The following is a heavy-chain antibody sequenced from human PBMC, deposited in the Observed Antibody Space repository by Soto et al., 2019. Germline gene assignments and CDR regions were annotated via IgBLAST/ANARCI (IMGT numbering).Heavy chain of an antibody. J-gene: IGHJ5*02. V-gene: IGHV1-18*03. CDR2: ISLYSDGT. D-gene: IGHD2-2*01. CDR1: GYTFSNYG. CDR3: ARVVPGAEAWFGP. Sequence: QAQLVQSGGEVKRPGASVKVSCKTSGYTFSNYGITWVRQAPGQPLEWLGWISLYSDGTNYAQKFQGRVSMTTDTSTTTAYMELRSLRSDDMAVYYCARVVPGAEAWFGPWGQGTLVTVSS.